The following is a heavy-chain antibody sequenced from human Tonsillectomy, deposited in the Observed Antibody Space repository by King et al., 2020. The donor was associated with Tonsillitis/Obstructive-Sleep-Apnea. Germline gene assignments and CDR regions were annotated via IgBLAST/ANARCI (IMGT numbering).Heavy chain of an antibody. CDR2: IYYSGST. Sequence: LQLQESGPGLVKPSETLSLTCTVSVGSISSSSYYWGWIRQPPGKGLEWIGSIYYSGSTYYNPSLNCRVTISVDTAKNQFSLKLCSVTAADTAVYYCARQVVVVVAATLTIWFDPWGQGTLVTVSS. CDR3: ARQVVVVVAATLTIWFDP. D-gene: IGHD2-15*01. J-gene: IGHJ5*02. CDR1: VGSISSSSYY. V-gene: IGHV4-39*01.